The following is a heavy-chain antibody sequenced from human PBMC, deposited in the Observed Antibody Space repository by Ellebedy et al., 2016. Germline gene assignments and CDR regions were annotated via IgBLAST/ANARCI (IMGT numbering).Heavy chain of an antibody. D-gene: IGHD1-26*01. CDR3: ARRLGARPPSD. J-gene: IGHJ4*02. Sequence: SETLSLXXSVSGSSISSSSFHWGWIRQPPGKGLEWIATIYYSGTTYYNPSLKSRVTIFADTSKNQFSLRLSSVTAADTAVYYCARRLGARPPSDWGQGTLAIVSS. CDR1: GSSISSSSFH. CDR2: IYYSGTT. V-gene: IGHV4-39*01.